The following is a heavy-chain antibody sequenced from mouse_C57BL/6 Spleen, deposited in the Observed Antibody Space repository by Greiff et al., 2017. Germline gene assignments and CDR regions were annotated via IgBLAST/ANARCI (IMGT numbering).Heavy chain of an antibody. Sequence: EVKLVESGGDLVKPGGSLKLSCAASGFTFSSYGMSWVRQTPDKRLEWVATISSGGSYTYYPDSVQGRFTISRDNAKNTLYLQMSSLKSEDTAMYYCARHDTMVTSVFDYWGQGTTLTVSS. J-gene: IGHJ2*01. V-gene: IGHV5-6*02. CDR1: GFTFSSYG. CDR3: ARHDTMVTSVFDY. D-gene: IGHD2-2*01. CDR2: ISSGGSYT.